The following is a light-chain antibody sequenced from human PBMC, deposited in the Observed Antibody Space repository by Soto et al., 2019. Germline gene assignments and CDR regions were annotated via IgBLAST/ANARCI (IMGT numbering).Light chain of an antibody. V-gene: IGKV3-15*01. J-gene: IGKJ5*01. CDR3: QQYNNWPFS. Sequence: IGMSHSPASVSVSPGERVTLSCRAGQGVTTNFAWYQQKSGQSPRLLIYDVSTRATGVPARFSGTGSETDFTLTISGLQSEDSAVYFCQQYNNWPFSFGQGTRLEIK. CDR2: DVS. CDR1: QGVTTN.